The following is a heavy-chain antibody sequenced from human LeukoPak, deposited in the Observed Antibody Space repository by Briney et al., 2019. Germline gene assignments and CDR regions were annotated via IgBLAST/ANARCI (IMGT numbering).Heavy chain of an antibody. V-gene: IGHV3-7*03. D-gene: IGHD2-2*01. J-gene: IGHJ4*02. CDR2: IKQDGSKK. CDR1: GFTFSSYW. CDR3: ASQPVAADVDY. Sequence: QPGGSLRLSCAASGFTFSSYWMTWVRQAPGKGLEWVANIKQDGSKKSYVDSVKGRFTISRDNAKNSLYLQMNSLRADDTGVYYCASQPVAADVDYWGQGTLVTVSS.